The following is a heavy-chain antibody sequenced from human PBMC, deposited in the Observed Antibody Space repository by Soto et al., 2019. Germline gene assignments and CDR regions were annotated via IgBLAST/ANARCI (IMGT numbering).Heavy chain of an antibody. Sequence: QVQLVQSGAEVKKPGASVKVSCKASGYTFTGYYMHWVRQAPGQGLEWMGWINPNSGGTNYAQKFQGWVIMTRDTSLSTAYMELSRLRSDDTAVYYCARGITMVRGVLIDAFDIWGQGTMVTVSS. CDR2: INPNSGGT. CDR3: ARGITMVRGVLIDAFDI. D-gene: IGHD3-10*01. V-gene: IGHV1-2*04. J-gene: IGHJ3*02. CDR1: GYTFTGYY.